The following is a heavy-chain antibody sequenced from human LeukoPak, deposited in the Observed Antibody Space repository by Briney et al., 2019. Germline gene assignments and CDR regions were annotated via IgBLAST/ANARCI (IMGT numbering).Heavy chain of an antibody. V-gene: IGHV3-23*01. J-gene: IGHJ4*02. CDR2: ISGSGSNT. CDR3: ARVGAPHDY. Sequence: GGSLRLSCVASGFTFNIYAMIWVRQAPGKGLEWVSGISGSGSNTYNADYVKGRFTISRDNSKNTVYLQMNSLRAEDTAVYYCARVGAPHDYWGQGTLVTVSS. D-gene: IGHD3-16*01. CDR1: GFTFNIYA.